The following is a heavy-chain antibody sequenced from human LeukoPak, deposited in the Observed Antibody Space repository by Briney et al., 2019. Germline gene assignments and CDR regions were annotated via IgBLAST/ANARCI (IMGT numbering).Heavy chain of an antibody. D-gene: IGHD5-12*01. CDR3: ASGGRGYRANYMDV. CDR1: DDSITMYY. Sequence: SETLSLTCSVSDDSITMYYWTWIRQPPGKGLEWIGEINHSGSTNYNPSLKSRVTISVDTSKNQFSLKLSSVTAADTAVYYCASGGRGYRANYMDVWGKGTTVTVSS. V-gene: IGHV4-34*01. CDR2: INHSGST. J-gene: IGHJ6*03.